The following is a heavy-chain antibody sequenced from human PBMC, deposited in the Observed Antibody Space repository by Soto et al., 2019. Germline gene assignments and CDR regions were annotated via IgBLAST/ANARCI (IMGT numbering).Heavy chain of an antibody. D-gene: IGHD2-21*01. CDR2: INPIFRTP. Sequence: QVQLVQSGAEVKQPGSSVKVSCQASGVTFSSFAISWVRQAPGQGLEWMGGINPIFRTPNYAQNFQGRVTITADESTSSVYTELCRRRSEDTAVYYSARSTGSCFRPGTHICTWFDSWGQGTLVTVSS. J-gene: IGHJ5*01. CDR3: ARSTGSCFRPGTHICTWFDS. V-gene: IGHV1-69*01. CDR1: GVTFSSFA.